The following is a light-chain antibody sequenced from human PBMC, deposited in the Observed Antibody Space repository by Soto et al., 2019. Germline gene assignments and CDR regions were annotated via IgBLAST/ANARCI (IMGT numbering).Light chain of an antibody. CDR3: QQYNSYLRT. J-gene: IGKJ1*01. V-gene: IGKV1-5*01. CDR1: QSISSW. Sequence: DIQMTQSPSTLSASVGDRVTITCRASQSISSWLAWYQQKPGKAPKLLIYDASSLESGVPSRFSGSGSGTEFTLTISSLQPDDYATYSCQQYNSYLRTFGQGTKV. CDR2: DAS.